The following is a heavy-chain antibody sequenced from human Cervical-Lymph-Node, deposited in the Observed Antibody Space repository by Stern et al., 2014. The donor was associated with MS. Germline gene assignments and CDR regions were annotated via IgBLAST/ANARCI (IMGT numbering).Heavy chain of an antibody. CDR1: GFPVGASY. CDR3: AREIAGRRFED. J-gene: IGHJ4*02. CDR2: IHTVGTT. V-gene: IGHV3-66*01. D-gene: IGHD6-6*01. Sequence: VQLVQSGGGLVQPGGSLRLSCEASGFPVGASYMNWVRQAPGKGLEWVSRIHTVGTTHYADSVKGRFTISRANAKNALYLQMDRLTVEDTPVYYCAREIAGRRFEDWGRGTLVAVSP.